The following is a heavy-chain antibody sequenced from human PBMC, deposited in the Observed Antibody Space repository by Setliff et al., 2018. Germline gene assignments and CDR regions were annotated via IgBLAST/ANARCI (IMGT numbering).Heavy chain of an antibody. CDR2: IYTSWST. V-gene: IGHV4-61*09. D-gene: IGHD3-10*01. J-gene: IGHJ6*03. CDR1: GDSISSRRNY. Sequence: SETLSLTCTVSGDSISSRRNYWGWFRQPAGKELEWIGQIYTSWSTNYNPSLKSRVTISLDTSKNQFSLKLRSVTAADTAVYYCARDRSTVIRGVTSFFYYYMDVWGGGTTVTVSS. CDR3: ARDRSTVIRGVTSFFYYYMDV.